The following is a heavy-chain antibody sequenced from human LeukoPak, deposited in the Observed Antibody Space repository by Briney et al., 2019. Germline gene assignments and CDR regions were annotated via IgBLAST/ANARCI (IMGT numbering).Heavy chain of an antibody. Sequence: PGGSLRLSCAASGFTFTNAWMNWVRQAPGKGLEWVANIKQDGSEKDYVDSVKGRFTISRDNPKNSLYLQMNNLRAEDTAVYYCARYCGGDCYGMDVWGQGTTVTVSS. J-gene: IGHJ6*02. CDR2: IKQDGSEK. CDR1: GFTFTNAW. V-gene: IGHV3-7*01. CDR3: ARYCGGDCYGMDV. D-gene: IGHD2-21*01.